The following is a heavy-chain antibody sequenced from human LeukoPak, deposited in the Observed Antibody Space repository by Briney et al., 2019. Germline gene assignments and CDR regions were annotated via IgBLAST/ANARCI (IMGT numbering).Heavy chain of an antibody. D-gene: IGHD3-16*01. V-gene: IGHV4-34*01. J-gene: IGHJ4*02. CDR3: ARGRFVVGY. Sequence: SETLSLTCAVYGGSFSGYYWSWIRQPPGKGLEWIGEINHSGSTNYNPPLKSRVTISVDTSKNQFSLKLSSVTAADTAVYYCARGRFVVGYWGQGTLVTVSS. CDR1: GGSFSGYY. CDR2: INHSGST.